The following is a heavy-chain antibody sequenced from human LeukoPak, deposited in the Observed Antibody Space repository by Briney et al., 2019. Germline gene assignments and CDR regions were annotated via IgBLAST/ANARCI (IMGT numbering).Heavy chain of an antibody. J-gene: IGHJ6*03. D-gene: IGHD3-10*01. CDR2: INHSGST. Sequence: SETLSLTCAVYGGSFSGYYWSWIRQPPGKGLEWIGEINHSGSTNYNPSLKSRVTISVDTSKNQFSLKLSSVTAADTAVYYCARGGGLLWFGESHMDVWGKGTTVTISS. CDR3: ARGGGLLWFGESHMDV. CDR1: GGSFSGYY. V-gene: IGHV4-34*01.